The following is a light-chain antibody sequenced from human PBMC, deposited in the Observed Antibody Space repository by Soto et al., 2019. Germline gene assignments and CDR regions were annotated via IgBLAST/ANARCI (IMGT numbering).Light chain of an antibody. Sequence: SYELTQPPSVSVASGKTARVTCGGNNIGRKSVHWYQQKPDQAPVLVIYYDSDRPSGIPERFSGSNSGNTATLTISRVEAGDEADYYCQVWDVSSDHAVFGGGTKLTVL. CDR3: QVWDVSSDHAV. V-gene: IGLV3-21*04. CDR1: NIGRKS. J-gene: IGLJ2*01. CDR2: YDS.